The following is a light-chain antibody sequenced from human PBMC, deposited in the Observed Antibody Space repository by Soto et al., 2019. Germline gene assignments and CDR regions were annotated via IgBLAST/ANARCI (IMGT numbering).Light chain of an antibody. CDR2: EVS. V-gene: IGLV2-14*01. CDR1: SSDVGGYNY. CDR3: SSYTSGSSVV. Sequence: QSALTQPASVFGSPGQSITISCTGTSSDVGGYNYVSWYQQPPGKVPKLMIYEVSNRPSGVSNRFSGSKSGNTASLTISGLQAGDEADYYCSSYTSGSSVVFGGGTKLTVL. J-gene: IGLJ2*01.